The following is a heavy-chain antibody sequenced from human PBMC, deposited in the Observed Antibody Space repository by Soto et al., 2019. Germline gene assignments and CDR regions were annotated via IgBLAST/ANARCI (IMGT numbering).Heavy chain of an antibody. D-gene: IGHD5-12*01. CDR1: GITFKEYA. V-gene: IGHV3-23*01. J-gene: IGHJ6*02. CDR2: ISGSGGST. CDR3: AKAGRGYSGYGPGYYYYGMDV. Sequence: GGSLRLSCAVSGITFKEYAMSWVRQAPGKGLEWVSAISGSGGSTYYADSVKGRFTISRDNSKNTLYLQMNSLRAEDTAVYYCAKAGRGYSGYGPGYYYYGMDVWGQGTTVTVSS.